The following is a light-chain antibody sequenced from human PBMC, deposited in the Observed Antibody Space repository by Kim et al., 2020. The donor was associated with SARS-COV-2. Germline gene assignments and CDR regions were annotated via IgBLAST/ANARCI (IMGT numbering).Light chain of an antibody. V-gene: IGLV6-57*04. Sequence: NFMLTQPHSVSESPGKTVTISCTRSSGSIASNYVQWYQQRPGSAPTTVIYEDNQRPSGVTDRFSGSIDSSSNSASLTISGLKTEDEADYYCQSYDSSNQGVFGGGTQLTVL. CDR3: QSYDSSNQGV. CDR1: SGSIASNY. J-gene: IGLJ2*01. CDR2: EDN.